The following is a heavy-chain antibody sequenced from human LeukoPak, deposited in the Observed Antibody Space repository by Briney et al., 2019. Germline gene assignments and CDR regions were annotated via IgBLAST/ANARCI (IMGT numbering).Heavy chain of an antibody. J-gene: IGHJ4*02. CDR2: INHSGST. Sequence: SDALSLTCAVYGGWFRGYYRSWIHQPPGKGLEWIGEINHSGSTNYNPSLKSRVTISVDTSKNKFSLRLSSVTAADTAVYYCARELVDYDFWSGYYAKYYFDYWGQGTLVTVSS. CDR3: ARELVDYDFWSGYYAKYYFDY. V-gene: IGHV4-34*01. CDR1: GGWFRGYY. D-gene: IGHD3-3*01.